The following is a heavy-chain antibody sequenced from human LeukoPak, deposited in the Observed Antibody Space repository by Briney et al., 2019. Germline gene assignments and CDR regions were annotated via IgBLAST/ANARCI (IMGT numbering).Heavy chain of an antibody. Sequence: GGSLRLSCAASGFTFSSYSMNWVRQAPGKGLEWVSSISGSNSYIYYADSMKGRFTISRDNSKNTLYLQMNSLRAEDTAVYYCARVHRYYYDSSGRKYYFDYWGQGTLVTVSS. CDR1: GFTFSSYS. CDR3: ARVHRYYYDSSGRKYYFDY. CDR2: ISGSNSYI. V-gene: IGHV3-21*04. D-gene: IGHD3-22*01. J-gene: IGHJ4*02.